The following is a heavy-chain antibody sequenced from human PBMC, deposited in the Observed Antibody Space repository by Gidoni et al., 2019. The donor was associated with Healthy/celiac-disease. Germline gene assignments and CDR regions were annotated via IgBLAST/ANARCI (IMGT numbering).Heavy chain of an antibody. CDR3: ARGGWVRGAITPPDV. J-gene: IGHJ6*02. CDR2: IIPIFGTA. CDR1: GGTFSSYA. V-gene: IGHV1-69*01. D-gene: IGHD3-10*01. Sequence: QVQLVQSGAEVKKPGSSVTVSCKASGGTFSSYAISWVRQAPGQGLEWMGGIIPIFGTANYAQKFQGRVTITADESTITAYMELSSLRSEDTALYYWARGGWVRGAITPPDVWGQGTTVTVSS.